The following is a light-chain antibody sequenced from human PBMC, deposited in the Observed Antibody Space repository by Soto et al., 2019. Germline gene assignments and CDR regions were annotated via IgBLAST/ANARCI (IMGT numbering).Light chain of an antibody. Sequence: EIVMTPSPATLSVSPGERATLSCRASQSVNLNLAWYQQKPGQPPRLLIYGASKRATGIPDRFSGSGSGTDFTLTISRLEPEDFAVYYCQQYSPPITFGQGTRLEIK. CDR2: GAS. J-gene: IGKJ5*01. V-gene: IGKV3D-15*01. CDR3: QQYSPPIT. CDR1: QSVNLN.